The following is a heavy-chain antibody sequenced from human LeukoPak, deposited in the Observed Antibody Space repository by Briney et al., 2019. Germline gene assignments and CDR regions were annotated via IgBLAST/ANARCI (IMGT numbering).Heavy chain of an antibody. CDR1: GFAFSSSA. Sequence: PGGSLRLSCAASGFAFSSSAMSWVRQAPGKGLEWVSTSRDSGGRTYYADSVKGRFTISRDDSKNTLFLQMNSLRAEDTAVYYCATGYSDSLRSPLDSWGQGTLVTVSS. J-gene: IGHJ5*01. CDR3: ATGYSDSLRSPLDS. CDR2: SRDSGGRT. D-gene: IGHD3-22*01. V-gene: IGHV3-23*01.